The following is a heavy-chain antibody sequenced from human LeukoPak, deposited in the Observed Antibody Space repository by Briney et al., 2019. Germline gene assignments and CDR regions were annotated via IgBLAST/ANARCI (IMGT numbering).Heavy chain of an antibody. J-gene: IGHJ5*02. Sequence: GGSLRLSCAASGFTFSSYGMHWVRQAPGKGLEWVAFIRYDGSNKYYADSVKGRFAISRDNSKNTLYLQMNSLRPEDTAVYYCAKEDYSSSWLNWFDPWGQGTLVTVSS. D-gene: IGHD6-13*01. V-gene: IGHV3-30*02. CDR2: IRYDGSNK. CDR3: AKEDYSSSWLNWFDP. CDR1: GFTFSSYG.